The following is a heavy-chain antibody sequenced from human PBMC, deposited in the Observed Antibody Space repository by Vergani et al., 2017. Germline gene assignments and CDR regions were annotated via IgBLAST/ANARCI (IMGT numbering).Heavy chain of an antibody. CDR1: EFTFSNYA. Sequence: EVQLLESGGGLVQPGGSLRLTCAASEFTFSNYAMNWVRQAPGKGLEWVSGISGSGVSAYYTDSVKGRFTISRDNSKNMLFLQMNNLRTEDTAIYYCAHRRKSQYYYYYMDVWGKGTTVTVSS. V-gene: IGHV3-23*01. J-gene: IGHJ6*03. CDR3: AHRRKSQYYYYYMDV. CDR2: ISGSGVSA.